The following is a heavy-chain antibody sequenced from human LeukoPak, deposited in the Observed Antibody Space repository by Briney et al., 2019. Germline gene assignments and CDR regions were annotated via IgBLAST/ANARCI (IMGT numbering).Heavy chain of an antibody. CDR1: GYAFSDYY. Sequence: ASVKVSCKASGYAFSDYYIHWVRQAPGQGLEWMGWISRGSGGTEYAQRFQGRVTMTRDTSISTAYMELSRLRSDDTAVYYCARETYSYGGSGMDVWGQGTTVTVSS. D-gene: IGHD5-18*01. CDR2: ISRGSGGT. CDR3: ARETYSYGGSGMDV. V-gene: IGHV1-2*02. J-gene: IGHJ6*02.